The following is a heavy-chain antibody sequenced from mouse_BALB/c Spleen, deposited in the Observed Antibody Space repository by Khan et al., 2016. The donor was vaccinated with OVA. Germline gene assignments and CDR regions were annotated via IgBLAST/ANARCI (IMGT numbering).Heavy chain of an antibody. V-gene: IGHV2-9*02. J-gene: IGHJ3*01. CDR1: GFSLTSYG. Sequence: QVQLKESGPGLVAPSQTLSITCTVSGFSLTSYGVHWVRQPPGKGLEWLGVIWAGGSTNHNSAPMSRLSISKDKSKSQVFLKLNSLQTDDTAMYYCARAFYYGAWFAYWGQGTLVTVSA. CDR2: IWAGGST. CDR3: ARAFYYGAWFAY. D-gene: IGHD1-1*01.